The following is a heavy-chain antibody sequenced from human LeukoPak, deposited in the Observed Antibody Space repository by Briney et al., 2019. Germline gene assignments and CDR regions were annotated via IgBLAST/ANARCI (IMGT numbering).Heavy chain of an antibody. J-gene: IGHJ3*02. Sequence: GGSLRLSCAASGFAFNSYAMSWVRKAPGKGLEWVSAMSGSGGSTYYADSVKGRFTISRDNSKNTLYLQMKSLRAEDTAIYYCARTLSDAFDIWGQGTMVTVSS. CDR1: GFAFNSYA. CDR2: MSGSGGST. V-gene: IGHV3-23*01. CDR3: ARTLSDAFDI. D-gene: IGHD1-1*01.